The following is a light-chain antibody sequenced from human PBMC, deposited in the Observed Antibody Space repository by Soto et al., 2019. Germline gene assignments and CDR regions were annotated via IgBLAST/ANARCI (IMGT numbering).Light chain of an antibody. Sequence: EIVLTQSPDTLSLSPGERATLSCRASQSVSRNYLAWHQQKPGQPPRLLISGASSRATSIPDRFSGSGSGTDFTLTISRLEPEDFAVYYCQQYGRSPDTFGQGTKLEIK. CDR1: QSVSRNY. J-gene: IGKJ2*01. V-gene: IGKV3-20*01. CDR3: QQYGRSPDT. CDR2: GAS.